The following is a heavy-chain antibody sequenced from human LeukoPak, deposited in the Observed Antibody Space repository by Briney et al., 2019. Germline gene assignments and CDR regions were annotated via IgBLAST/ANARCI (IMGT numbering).Heavy chain of an antibody. V-gene: IGHV3-7*01. Sequence: GGSLRLSCAASGFPFSKSWMSWVRQAPGKGLEWVADINQDGSEIYYVDSVRGRFTISRDDAKSSLYLPMNSLRAEDTALYLCARDPAWGALDYWGPGTLVTVSS. J-gene: IGHJ4*02. CDR1: GFPFSKSW. D-gene: IGHD3-16*01. CDR3: ARDPAWGALDY. CDR2: INQDGSEI.